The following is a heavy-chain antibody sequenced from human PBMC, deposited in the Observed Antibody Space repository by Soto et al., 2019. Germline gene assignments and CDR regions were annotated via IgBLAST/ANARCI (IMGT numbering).Heavy chain of an antibody. Sequence: QVQLVQSGAEVKEPGASVKISCKPSGYSFTSFYMHWVRQAPGQGLEWMGTINPNGGSTTYAQKVQGRVTMTRDTSTSTLYMDLSGLRSEDTAVYYCARAIPHFDYWGQGTLVTVYS. CDR2: INPNGGST. J-gene: IGHJ4*02. D-gene: IGHD2-21*01. V-gene: IGHV1-46*01. CDR1: GYSFTSFY. CDR3: ARAIPHFDY.